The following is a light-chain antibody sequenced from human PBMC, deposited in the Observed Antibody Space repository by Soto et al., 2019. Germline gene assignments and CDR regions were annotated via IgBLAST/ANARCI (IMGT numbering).Light chain of an antibody. CDR2: GNS. CDR1: SSNIGAGYD. V-gene: IGLV1-40*01. Sequence: QSALTQPPSVSGAPGQRVTISCTGSSSNIGAGYDIHWYQQLPGTVPKLSIYGNSNRPSGVPDRFSGSKSGTSASLAITGLQAEDEADYYCQSYDSRLSAYVFGTGTKVTVL. CDR3: QSYDSRLSAYV. J-gene: IGLJ1*01.